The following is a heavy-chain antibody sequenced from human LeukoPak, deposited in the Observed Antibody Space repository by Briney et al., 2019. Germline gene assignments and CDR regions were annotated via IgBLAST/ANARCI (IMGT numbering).Heavy chain of an antibody. D-gene: IGHD2-2*01. Sequence: GGSLRLSCVVSGFTFSDYYMTWIRQAPGKGLEWVSYISTSGSTIYYADSVKGRFTISRDNSKNTLYLQMSSLRAEDSAMYYCLLRCTSCSLLDYWGQGTLVTVSS. J-gene: IGHJ4*02. CDR2: ISTSGSTI. CDR3: LLRCTSCSLLDY. V-gene: IGHV3-11*04. CDR1: GFTFSDYY.